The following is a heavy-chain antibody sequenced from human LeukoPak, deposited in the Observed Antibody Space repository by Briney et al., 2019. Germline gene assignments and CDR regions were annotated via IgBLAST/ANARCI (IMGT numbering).Heavy chain of an antibody. CDR3: ATIEDGLTGMKIGY. D-gene: IGHD3-9*01. Sequence: GGSLRLSCAASGFTFSNAWMSWVRQAPGKGLEWVGRIKSKTDGGTTDYAAPVKGRFTISRDDSKNTLYLQMNSLKAEDTAVYYCATIEDGLTGMKIGYWGQGTLVTVSS. CDR2: IKSKTDGGTT. V-gene: IGHV3-15*01. CDR1: GFTFSNAW. J-gene: IGHJ4*02.